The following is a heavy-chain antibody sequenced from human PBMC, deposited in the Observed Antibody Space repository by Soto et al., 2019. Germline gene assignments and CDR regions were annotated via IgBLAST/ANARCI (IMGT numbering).Heavy chain of an antibody. CDR3: AKEDTSSGSLDY. Sequence: LRLSCAASGFPFGENAMSWVRQAPGKGLEWVSGISDSGATTYYADSVRGRFTISRDNSKNTLYLQMKSLRAEDSASYYCAKEDTSSGSLDYWGQGTLVTVSS. CDR1: GFPFGENA. CDR2: ISDSGATT. J-gene: IGHJ4*02. D-gene: IGHD6-19*01. V-gene: IGHV3-23*01.